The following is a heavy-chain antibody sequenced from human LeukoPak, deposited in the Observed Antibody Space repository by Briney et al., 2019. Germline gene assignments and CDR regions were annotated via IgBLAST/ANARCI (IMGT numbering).Heavy chain of an antibody. CDR2: INHSGST. J-gene: IGHJ4*02. CDR3: ARLRGSYYGDYFDY. V-gene: IGHV4-34*01. CDR1: GVSFSGYY. D-gene: IGHD3-10*01. Sequence: SETLSLTCAVYGVSFSGYYWSWIRQPPGKGLEWIGEINHSGSTNYNPSLKSRVTISVDTSKNQFSLKLSSVTAADTAVYYCARLRGSYYGDYFDYWGQGTLVTVSS.